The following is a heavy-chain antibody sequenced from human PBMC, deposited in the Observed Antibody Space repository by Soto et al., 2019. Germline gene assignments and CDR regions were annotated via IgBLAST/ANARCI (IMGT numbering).Heavy chain of an antibody. D-gene: IGHD6-19*01. CDR1: GFTFSSYA. CDR3: SRRSSGWYFDY. J-gene: IGHJ4*02. CDR2: IMGIGDST. V-gene: IGHV3-23*01. Sequence: EVPLLESGGGLVQPGGSLRLSCAASGFTFSSYAMSWFRRAPGKGLEWVSVIMGIGDSTYYGDSVKGRFTISRDNSKNTLYLQMNSLRAEDTAVYYCSRRSSGWYFDYWGQGTLVTVSS.